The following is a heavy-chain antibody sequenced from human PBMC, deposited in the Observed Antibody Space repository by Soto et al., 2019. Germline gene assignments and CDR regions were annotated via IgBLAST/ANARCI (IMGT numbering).Heavy chain of an antibody. J-gene: IGHJ6*02. D-gene: IGHD3-10*01. CDR1: GFTFSSYW. CDR3: ARAKAFRGGDYYYYGMDV. V-gene: IGHV3-74*01. CDR2: INSDGSST. Sequence: GGSLRLSCAASGFTFSSYWMHWVRQAPGKGLVWVSRINSDGSSTSYADSVKGRFTISRDNAKNTLYLQMNSLSAEDTAGYYGARAKAFRGGDYYYYGMDVWGQGTTVTVSS.